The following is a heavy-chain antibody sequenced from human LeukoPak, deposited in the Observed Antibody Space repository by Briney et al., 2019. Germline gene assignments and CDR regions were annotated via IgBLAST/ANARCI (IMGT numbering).Heavy chain of an antibody. Sequence: SETLSLTCTVSGGSLIGYYWSWIRQPAGKGLEWIGLIYYSGATNYNPSLKSRVTMSIDTSNNHFSLKLSSVTAADTATYYCARDEGGSTRPPPAYNWFDPWGQGTLVTVSS. D-gene: IGHD1-1*01. CDR1: GGSLIGYY. CDR3: ARDEGGSTRPPPAYNWFDP. V-gene: IGHV4-4*07. CDR2: IYYSGAT. J-gene: IGHJ5*02.